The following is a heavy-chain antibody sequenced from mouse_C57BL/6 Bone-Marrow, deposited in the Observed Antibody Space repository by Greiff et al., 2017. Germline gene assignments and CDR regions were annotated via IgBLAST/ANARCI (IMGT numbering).Heavy chain of an antibody. D-gene: IGHD2-2*01. Sequence: QVQLQQSGAELVKPGASVKMSCKASGYTFTSYWITWVKQRPGQGLEWIGDIYPGSGSTNYNEKFKSKATLTVDKSSSTAYMQLSSLTSEDAAVYSCESSEGYGYDEGRFGYWGQGTLVTVSA. CDR1: GYTFTSYW. CDR3: ESSEGYGYDEGRFGY. CDR2: IYPGSGST. V-gene: IGHV1-55*01. J-gene: IGHJ3*01.